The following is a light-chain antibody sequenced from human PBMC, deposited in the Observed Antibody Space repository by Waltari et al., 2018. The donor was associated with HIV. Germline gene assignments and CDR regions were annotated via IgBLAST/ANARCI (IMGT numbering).Light chain of an antibody. CDR3: YSAADNNRGV. Sequence: SYELTQPSSVSVSPGQTARITCSGDALTKQYAQWFQQKPGQAPLLVISKDSERPSGIPERFSGSSSGTTVTLTINGAQVEDEADYYCYSAADNNRGVFGGGTKLTVL. CDR1: ALTKQY. CDR2: KDS. V-gene: IGLV3-27*01. J-gene: IGLJ2*01.